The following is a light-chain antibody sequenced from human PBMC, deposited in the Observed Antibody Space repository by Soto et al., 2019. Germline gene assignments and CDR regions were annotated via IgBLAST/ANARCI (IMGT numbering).Light chain of an antibody. CDR3: YSATDNIYV. CDR1: ILAKKF. V-gene: IGLV3-27*01. CDR2: KDT. J-gene: IGLJ1*01. Sequence: SYELTQPSSVSVSRGQTARITCTGDILAKKFARWFQLKPGQAPVLLIYKDTERPSGIPPRFSGSTSGTIVTLTISGAQVDDEADYYCYSATDNIYVFGTGTKLTVL.